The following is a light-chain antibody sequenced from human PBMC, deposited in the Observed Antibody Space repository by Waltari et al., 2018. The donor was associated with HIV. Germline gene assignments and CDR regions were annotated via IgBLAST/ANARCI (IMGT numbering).Light chain of an antibody. CDR1: SGPVTSGHY. J-gene: IGLJ2*01. V-gene: IGLV7-46*01. Sequence: QAVVTQEPALTVSPGGTVTLTCGSSSGPVTSGHYPHWFQQKPGQAPRALIYDTNSKHSWTPARFSVSLLGGKAALTLSGAQPEDEADYFCLLSYSGARPAIFGGGTKLSVL. CDR3: LLSYSGARPAI. CDR2: DTN.